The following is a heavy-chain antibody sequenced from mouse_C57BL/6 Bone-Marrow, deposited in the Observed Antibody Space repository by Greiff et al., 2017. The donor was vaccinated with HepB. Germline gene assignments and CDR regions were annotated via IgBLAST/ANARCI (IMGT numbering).Heavy chain of an antibody. Sequence: VQLVESGAELARPGASVKLSCKASGYTFTSYGISWVKQRTGQGLEWIGEIYPRSGNTYYNEKFKGKATLTADKSSSTAYMELRSLTSEDSAVYFCARGIYYGYDGAMDYWGQGTSVTVSS. CDR2: IYPRSGNT. CDR1: GYTFTSYG. CDR3: ARGIYYGYDGAMDY. V-gene: IGHV1-81*01. D-gene: IGHD2-2*01. J-gene: IGHJ4*01.